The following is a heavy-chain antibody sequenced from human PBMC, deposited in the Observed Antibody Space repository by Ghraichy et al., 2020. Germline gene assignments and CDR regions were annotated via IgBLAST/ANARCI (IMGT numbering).Heavy chain of an antibody. J-gene: IGHJ4*02. CDR3: AKGVRSSSWYIIFDY. CDR1: GFTFSSYA. V-gene: IGHV3-23*01. CDR2: ISGSGGST. Sequence: GGSLRLSCAASGFTFSSYAMSWVRQAPGKGLEWVSAISGSGGSTYYADSVKGRFTISRDNSKNTLYLQMNSLRAEDTAVYYCAKGVRSSSWYIIFDYWGQGTLVTVSS. D-gene: IGHD6-13*01.